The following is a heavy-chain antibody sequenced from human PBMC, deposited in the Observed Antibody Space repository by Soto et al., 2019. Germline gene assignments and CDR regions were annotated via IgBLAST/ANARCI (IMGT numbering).Heavy chain of an antibody. Sequence: SVKVSCKASGGTFSSYAISWVRQAPGQGLEWMGGIIPIFGTANYAQKFQGRVTITADKSTSTAYMELSSLRSEDTAVYYCARAFYYYDSSGYERNWFDPWGQGTLVTVSS. D-gene: IGHD3-22*01. CDR3: ARAFYYYDSSGYERNWFDP. V-gene: IGHV1-69*06. CDR1: GGTFSSYA. J-gene: IGHJ5*02. CDR2: IIPIFGTA.